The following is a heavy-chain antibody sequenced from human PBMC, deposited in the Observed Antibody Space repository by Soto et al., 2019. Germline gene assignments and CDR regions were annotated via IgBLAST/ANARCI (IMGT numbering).Heavy chain of an antibody. D-gene: IGHD6-19*01. CDR1: GGTFSSYA. Sequence: QVQLVQSGSEVKKPGSSVKVSCRASGGTFSSYAISWVRQAPGQGPEWMGGIIPMFGTAKYAQKFQGRVTNTADESRSTAYMELRSLISADTAVYYCAQTLGLAVAGPGRFDLWGRGTLVAVSS. CDR2: IIPMFGTA. V-gene: IGHV1-69*12. J-gene: IGHJ2*01. CDR3: AQTLGLAVAGPGRFDL.